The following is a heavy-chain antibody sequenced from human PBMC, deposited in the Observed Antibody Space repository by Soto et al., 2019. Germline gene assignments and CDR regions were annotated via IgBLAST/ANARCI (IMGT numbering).Heavy chain of an antibody. CDR2: IYYTGST. V-gene: IGHV4-39*01. CDR1: GGSISSTTYY. Sequence: PSETLSLTCTVSGGSISSTTYYWGWIRQPPGKGLEWIGSIYYTGSTHYNPALTSRVTISVDTSKNQFSLKLSSVTAADTAVYYCARHPSIAELIVYERHYLDHWGQGTLVTVSS. CDR3: ARHPSIAELIVYERHYLDH. D-gene: IGHD2-8*01. J-gene: IGHJ4*02.